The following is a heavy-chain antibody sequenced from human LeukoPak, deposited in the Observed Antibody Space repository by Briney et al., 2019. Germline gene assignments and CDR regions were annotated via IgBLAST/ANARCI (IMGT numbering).Heavy chain of an antibody. V-gene: IGHV3-23*01. CDR3: AKNWNYYGSGSYYGY. Sequence: PGGSLRLSCAASGFTFSSYAMSWVRQAPGKGLEWVSAISGSGGSTYYADSVKGRFTISRDNSKNTLYLQMNSLRAEDTAVYYCAKNWNYYGSGSYYGYWGQGTLVTVSS. D-gene: IGHD3-10*01. J-gene: IGHJ4*02. CDR1: GFTFSSYA. CDR2: ISGSGGST.